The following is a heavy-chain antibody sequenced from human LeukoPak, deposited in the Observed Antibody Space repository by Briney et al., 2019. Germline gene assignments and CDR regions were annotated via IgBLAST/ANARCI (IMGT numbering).Heavy chain of an antibody. Sequence: GGSLRLSCAASGVTFSSYAMSWVRQAPGKGPEWVSAISGSGGNTYYADSVKGRFTISGDNSKNTLYLQMNSLRAEDTAVYYCAKYDDYEIYWGQGTQVTVSS. CDR2: ISGSGGNT. CDR1: GVTFSSYA. CDR3: AKYDDYEIY. D-gene: IGHD4-17*01. J-gene: IGHJ4*02. V-gene: IGHV3-23*01.